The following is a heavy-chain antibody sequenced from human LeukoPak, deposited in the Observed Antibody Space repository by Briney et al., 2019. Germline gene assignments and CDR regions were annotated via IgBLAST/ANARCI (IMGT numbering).Heavy chain of an antibody. CDR3: ARLQVHCGGDCYTRWFDP. Sequence: SETLSLTCTVSGGSVSSYYWSWIRQPPGKGLEWIAYIYYSGSTKYNPSLKSRVTISLDRSKNQFSLKLRSVTAADAAVYYCARLQVHCGGDCYTRWFDPWGQGTLVTVSS. D-gene: IGHD2-21*02. CDR1: GGSVSSYY. V-gene: IGHV4-59*08. CDR2: IYYSGST. J-gene: IGHJ5*02.